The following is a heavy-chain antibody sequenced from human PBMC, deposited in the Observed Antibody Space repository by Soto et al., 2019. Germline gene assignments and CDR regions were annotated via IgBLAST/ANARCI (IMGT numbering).Heavy chain of an antibody. CDR2: ISGSGGST. CDR1: GFTFSSYA. J-gene: IGHJ4*02. CDR3: AKVIGYDTSGYAEN. D-gene: IGHD3-22*01. Sequence: PGGSLRLSXAASGFTFSSYAMSWVRQAPRKGLEWVSAISGSGGSTDYADSVKGRFTISRDNSKNTLYLQMNSLRAEDTAVYYCAKVIGYDTSGYAENWGQGTQVTVS. V-gene: IGHV3-23*01.